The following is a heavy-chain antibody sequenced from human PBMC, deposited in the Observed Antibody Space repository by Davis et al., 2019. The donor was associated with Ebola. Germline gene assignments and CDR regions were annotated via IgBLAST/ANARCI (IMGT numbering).Heavy chain of an antibody. J-gene: IGHJ3*02. Sequence: MPSETLSLTCNVSGGSISSYYWSWIRQPPGKGLEWIGYIYYSGSTNYNPSLKSRVTISVDTSKNQFSLKLSSVTAADTAVYYCAREQYYYDSSGYHRGAFDIWGQGTMVTVSS. V-gene: IGHV4-59*01. CDR3: AREQYYYDSSGYHRGAFDI. CDR2: IYYSGST. D-gene: IGHD3-22*01. CDR1: GGSISSYY.